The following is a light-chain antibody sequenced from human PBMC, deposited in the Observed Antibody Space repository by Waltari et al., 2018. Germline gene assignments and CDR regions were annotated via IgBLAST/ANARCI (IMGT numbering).Light chain of an antibody. CDR1: QTIYNY. J-gene: IGKJ1*01. V-gene: IGKV3-11*01. Sequence: EVVLTQSPATLSLSPGERATLSCRASQTIYNYLSWSQTKPGQAPSLLIYDASNRATGIPDRFSGSGSGTDFTLIISRLEPEDFVVYYCQHRNNWPWTFGQGSKVEIK. CDR3: QHRNNWPWT. CDR2: DAS.